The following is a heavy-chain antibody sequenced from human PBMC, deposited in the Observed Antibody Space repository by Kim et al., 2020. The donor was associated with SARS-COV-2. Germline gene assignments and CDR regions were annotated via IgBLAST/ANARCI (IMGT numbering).Heavy chain of an antibody. D-gene: IGHD6-19*01. CDR3: AREYSSVIGAFDI. V-gene: IGHV1-69*13. CDR1: GGTFSSYA. J-gene: IGHJ3*02. Sequence: SVKVSCKASGGTFSSYAISWVRQAPGQGLEWMGGIIPIFGTANYAQKFQGRVTITADESTSTAYMELSSLRSEDTAVYYCAREYSSVIGAFDIWGQGTMVTVSS. CDR2: IIPIFGTA.